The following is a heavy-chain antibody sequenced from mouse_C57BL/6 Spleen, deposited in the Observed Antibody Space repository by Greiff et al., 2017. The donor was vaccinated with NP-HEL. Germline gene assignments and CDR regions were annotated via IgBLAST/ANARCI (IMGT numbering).Heavy chain of an antibody. J-gene: IGHJ3*01. CDR1: GYAFSSSW. V-gene: IGHV1-82*01. Sequence: VQLQQSGPELVKPGASVKISCKASGYAFSSSWMNWVKQRPGKGLEWIGRIYPGDGDTNYNGKFKGKATLTADKSSSTAYMHLSSLTSEDAAVYCCARPLTGTGFAYWGQGTLVTVSA. D-gene: IGHD4-1*01. CDR2: IYPGDGDT. CDR3: ARPLTGTGFAY.